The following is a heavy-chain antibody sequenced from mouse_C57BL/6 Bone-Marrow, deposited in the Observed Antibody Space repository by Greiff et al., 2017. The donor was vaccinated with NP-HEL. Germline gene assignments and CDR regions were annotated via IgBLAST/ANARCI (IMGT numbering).Heavy chain of an antibody. D-gene: IGHD1-1*01. Sequence: VQLQQPGAELVKPGASVKVSCKASGYTFTSYWMHWVKQRPGQGLEWIGRIHPSDSDTNYNQKFKGKATLTVDNSSSTAYMQLSSLTSEDSAVYYCAIDDYYGSSYYAMDYWGQGTSVTVSS. CDR2: IHPSDSDT. J-gene: IGHJ4*01. V-gene: IGHV1-74*01. CDR3: AIDDYYGSSYYAMDY. CDR1: GYTFTSYW.